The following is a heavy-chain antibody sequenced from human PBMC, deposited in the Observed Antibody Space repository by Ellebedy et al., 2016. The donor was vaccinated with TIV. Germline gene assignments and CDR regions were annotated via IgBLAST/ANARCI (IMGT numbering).Heavy chain of an antibody. D-gene: IGHD6-13*01. CDR1: GYTFTANY. CDR3: ARVRRGSSGMDV. Sequence: ASVKVSCKASGYTFTANYLHWVRQAPGQGLEWMGWINPDSGGTNLEQKFQGRVTMTRDTSINTGYMQLTRLEPDDTAVYYCARVRRGSSGMDVWGQGTTVIVS. J-gene: IGHJ6*02. CDR2: INPDSGGT. V-gene: IGHV1-2*02.